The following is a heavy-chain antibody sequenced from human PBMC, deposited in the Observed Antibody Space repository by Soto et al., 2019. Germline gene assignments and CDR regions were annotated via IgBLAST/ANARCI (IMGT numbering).Heavy chain of an antibody. D-gene: IGHD6-6*01. V-gene: IGHV3-13*01. Sequence: EVQLVESGGGLVQPGGSLRLSCAASGFTFSSYDMHWVRQATGKGLEWVSAIGTAGDTYYPGSVKGRFTISRENAKNSLYLQMNSLRAGDTAVYYCARGGGEGIAARPTAFDIWGQGTMVTVSS. J-gene: IGHJ3*02. CDR2: IGTAGDT. CDR3: ARGGGEGIAARPTAFDI. CDR1: GFTFSSYD.